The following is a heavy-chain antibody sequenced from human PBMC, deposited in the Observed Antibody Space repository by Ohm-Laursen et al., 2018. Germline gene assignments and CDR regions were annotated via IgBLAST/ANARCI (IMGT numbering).Heavy chain of an antibody. CDR2: IIPILGIA. J-gene: IGHJ4*02. V-gene: IGHV1-69*04. Sequence: SVKASCKASGGTFSSYAISWVRQAPGQGLEWMGRIIPILGIANYAQKFQGRVTITADKSTSTAYMELIRLRSDDTAVYYCARELRTRITGTYGYWGQGTLVTVSS. D-gene: IGHD1-7*01. CDR3: ARELRTRITGTYGY. CDR1: GGTFSSYA.